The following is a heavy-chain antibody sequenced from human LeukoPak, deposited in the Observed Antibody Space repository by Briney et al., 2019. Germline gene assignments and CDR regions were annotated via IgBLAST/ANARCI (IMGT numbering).Heavy chain of an antibody. CDR1: GFTFSSYS. J-gene: IGHJ6*03. D-gene: IGHD6-13*01. V-gene: IGHV3-21*01. Sequence: GGSLRLSCAASGFTFSSYSMNWVRQAPGKGLEWVSSISSSSSYIYYADSAKGRFTISRDNAKNSLYLQMNSLRAEDTAVYYCARDFPSSSIGYYYMDVWGKGTTVTVSS. CDR2: ISSSSSYI. CDR3: ARDFPSSSIGYYYMDV.